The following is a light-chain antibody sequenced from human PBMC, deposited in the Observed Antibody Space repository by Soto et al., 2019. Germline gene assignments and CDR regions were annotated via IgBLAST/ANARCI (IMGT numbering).Light chain of an antibody. CDR3: CSFTTSTTYV. CDR1: SSDVGGYNS. J-gene: IGLJ1*01. Sequence: QSALTQPASVSGSPGQSITISCTGTSSDVGGYNSVSWYQQHPGKAPKLIIYEVTHRPPGLSNRFSGSQSANTASLTISGLQAEDEADYYCCSFTTSTTYVFGTGTKVTVL. V-gene: IGLV2-14*01. CDR2: EVT.